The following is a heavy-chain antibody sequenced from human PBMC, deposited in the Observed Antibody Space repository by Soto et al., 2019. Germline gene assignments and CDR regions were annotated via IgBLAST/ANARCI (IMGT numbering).Heavy chain of an antibody. J-gene: IGHJ2*01. V-gene: IGHV3-48*01. CDR1: GFPFSSYS. CDR2: ISSSSSTI. Sequence: GGSLRLSCASSGFPFSSYSMNLVRQAPGKGLEWVSYISSSSSTIYYADSVKGRFTISRDNAKNSLYLQMNSLRAEDTAVYYCARPLVVPAAVWYFDLWGRGTLVTVSS. D-gene: IGHD2-2*01. CDR3: ARPLVVPAAVWYFDL.